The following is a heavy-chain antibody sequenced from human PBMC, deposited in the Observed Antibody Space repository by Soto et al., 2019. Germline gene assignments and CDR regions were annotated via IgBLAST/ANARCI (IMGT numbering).Heavy chain of an antibody. V-gene: IGHV3-33*01. D-gene: IGHD3-10*01. J-gene: IGHJ6*02. CDR3: ARDTAYGSGSRTRVYYYYGMDV. CDR2: IWYDGSNK. Sequence: QVQLVESGGGVVQPGRSLRLSCAASGFTFSSYGMHWVRQAPGKGLEWVAVIWYDGSNKYYADSVKSRFTISRDNSKNTLYLQMNSLRAEDTAVYYCARDTAYGSGSRTRVYYYYGMDVWGQGTTVTVSS. CDR1: GFTFSSYG.